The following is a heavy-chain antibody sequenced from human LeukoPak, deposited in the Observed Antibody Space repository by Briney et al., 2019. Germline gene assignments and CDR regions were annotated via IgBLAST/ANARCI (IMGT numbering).Heavy chain of an antibody. CDR1: GYTSTDYY. CDR2: INPNSGGT. J-gene: IGHJ4*02. Sequence: VASVKVSCTASGYTSTDYYLRWVRQAPGQGLEWMGWINPNSGGTNYAQKFHGRVTMTRDTSITTAYMGLNRLRSDDTAVYYCARAYTSPNGPYWGQGTLVIVSS. V-gene: IGHV1-2*02. D-gene: IGHD3-16*01. CDR3: ARAYTSPNGPY.